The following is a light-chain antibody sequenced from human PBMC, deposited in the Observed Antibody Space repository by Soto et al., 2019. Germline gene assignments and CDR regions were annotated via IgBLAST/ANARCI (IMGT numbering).Light chain of an antibody. J-gene: IGKJ4*01. Sequence: DIQITQSPSSLSASVEDRVIITCRASQSISNHLNWYQQKPGKAPKLLIFAASSLQSGVPSRFSGSGSGTDFTLTISSLQPEDVATYYCQKYNSAPLTFGGGTKVDI. CDR1: QSISNH. CDR3: QKYNSAPLT. CDR2: AAS. V-gene: IGKV1-39*01.